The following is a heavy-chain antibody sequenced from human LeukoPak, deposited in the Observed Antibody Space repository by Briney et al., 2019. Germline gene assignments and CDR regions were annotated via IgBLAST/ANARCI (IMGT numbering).Heavy chain of an antibody. CDR2: IYHSGST. V-gene: IGHV4-38-2*01. J-gene: IGHJ5*02. Sequence: SETLSLTCAVSGYSISSGYYWGWIRQPPGKGLEWIGSIYHSGSTYYNPSLKSRVTTSVDTSKNQFSLKLSSVTAADTAVYYCARAFVVVVPAANWFDPWGQGTLVTVSS. CDR1: GYSISSGYY. D-gene: IGHD2-2*01. CDR3: ARAFVVVVPAANWFDP.